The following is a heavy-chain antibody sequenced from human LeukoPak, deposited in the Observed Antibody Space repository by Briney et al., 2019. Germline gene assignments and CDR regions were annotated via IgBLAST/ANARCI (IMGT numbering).Heavy chain of an antibody. CDR1: GGSISSSSYY. Sequence: SETLSLTCTVSGGSISSSSYYWGWIRQPPGKGLEWIGSIYYSGSTYYNPSLKSRVTISVDTSKNQFSLKLSSVTAADTAVYYCARADGQYYDILTGYSPFDYWGQGTLVTVSS. J-gene: IGHJ4*02. V-gene: IGHV4-39*07. CDR3: ARADGQYYDILTGYSPFDY. D-gene: IGHD3-9*01. CDR2: IYYSGST.